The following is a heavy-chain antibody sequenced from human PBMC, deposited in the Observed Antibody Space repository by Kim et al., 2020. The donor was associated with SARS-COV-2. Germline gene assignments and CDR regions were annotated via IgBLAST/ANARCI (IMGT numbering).Heavy chain of an antibody. CDR3: AWLGRELLLFDY. Sequence: SYAEKFQRRVTMTRDTSTSTGYMELSRLRYEDTGVYYCAWLGRELLLFDYWGQGTLVTVSS. D-gene: IGHD1-26*01. J-gene: IGHJ4*02. V-gene: IGHV1-46*01.